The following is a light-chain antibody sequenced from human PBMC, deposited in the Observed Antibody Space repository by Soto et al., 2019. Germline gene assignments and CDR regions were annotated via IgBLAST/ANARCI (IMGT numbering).Light chain of an antibody. Sequence: ELVLTQSPATLSLSPGERATLSCTASESVSRNYIAWYQQKPGQAPRLLIFATSNTATGIPDRFGGSGSETEFTLTISGLEPEDSAVYYCQYWGTSRTFGQGTKVDIK. CDR1: ESVSRNY. CDR3: QYWGTSRT. J-gene: IGKJ1*01. CDR2: ATS. V-gene: IGKV3-20*01.